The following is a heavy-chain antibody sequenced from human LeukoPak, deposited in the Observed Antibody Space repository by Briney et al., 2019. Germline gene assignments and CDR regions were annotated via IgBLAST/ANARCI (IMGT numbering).Heavy chain of an antibody. CDR3: ARGPYYYDSSGAFDI. Sequence: SQTLSLTCAVSGGSISSGGYSWSWIRQPPGKGLEWIGYIYYSGSTYYNPSLKSRVTISVDTSKNQFSLKLSSVTAADTAVYYCARGPYYYDSSGAFDIWGQGTMVTVSS. CDR1: GGSISSGGYS. CDR2: IYYSGST. J-gene: IGHJ3*02. D-gene: IGHD3-22*01. V-gene: IGHV4-30-4*07.